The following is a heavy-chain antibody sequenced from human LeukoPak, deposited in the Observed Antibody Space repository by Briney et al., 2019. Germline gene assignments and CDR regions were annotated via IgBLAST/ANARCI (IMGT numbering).Heavy chain of an antibody. D-gene: IGHD3-10*01. CDR3: AGGKYYGLGTRPGYLGY. CDR1: DFSVNNNY. CDR2: MDNSGIK. J-gene: IGHJ4*02. V-gene: IGHV3-53*01. Sequence: GGSLRLSCAASDFSVNNNYVDWVRQAPGKGLEWVSCMDNSGIKRYADSVQGRFTVSRDSARDMVFLQMNSLRVEDTAVYYCAGGKYYGLGTRPGYLGYWGLGTMVTVSS.